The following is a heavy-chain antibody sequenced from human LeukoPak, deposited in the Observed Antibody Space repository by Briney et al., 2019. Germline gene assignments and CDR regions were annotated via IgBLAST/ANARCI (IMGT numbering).Heavy chain of an antibody. CDR1: GYTFTNYD. Sequence: GASVKVSYKASGYTFTNYDINWVRRATGQGLEWMGWMNPNSGNTGYAQKFQGIVTMTRNTSISTAYMELSSLRSEDAAVYYCARGITIFGLVTLDYWGQGTLVTVSS. V-gene: IGHV1-8*01. CDR2: MNPNSGNT. CDR3: ARGITIFGLVTLDY. D-gene: IGHD3-3*01. J-gene: IGHJ4*02.